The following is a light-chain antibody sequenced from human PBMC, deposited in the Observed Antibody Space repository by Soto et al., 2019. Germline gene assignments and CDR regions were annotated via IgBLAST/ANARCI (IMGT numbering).Light chain of an antibody. CDR2: WGS. V-gene: IGKV2-28*01. J-gene: IGKJ1*01. CDR3: MQALQTPWT. CDR1: QSLLHSNGYNY. Sequence: DIVMTQSPLSLPVTPGEPASISCRSSQSLLHSNGYNYLDWYLQKPGQSPQLLIYWGSNRASGVPDRFSGSGSGTDFTLNISRVEAEDVGVYYCMQALQTPWTFGQGTKVDIK.